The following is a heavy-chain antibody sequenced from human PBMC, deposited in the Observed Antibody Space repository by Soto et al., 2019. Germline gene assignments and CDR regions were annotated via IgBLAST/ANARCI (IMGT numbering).Heavy chain of an antibody. Sequence: PSETLSLTCTVSGGSISSGDYYWSWIRQPPGKGLEWIGYIYYSGSTYYNPSLKSRVTISVDTSKNQFSLKLSSVTAADTAVYYCATTFDYGGNSGFDYWGQGTLVTVSS. V-gene: IGHV4-30-4*01. CDR2: IYYSGST. D-gene: IGHD4-17*01. CDR3: ATTFDYGGNSGFDY. CDR1: GGSISSGDYY. J-gene: IGHJ4*02.